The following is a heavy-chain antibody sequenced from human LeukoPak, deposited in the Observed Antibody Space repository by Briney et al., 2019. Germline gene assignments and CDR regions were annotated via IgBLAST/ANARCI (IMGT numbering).Heavy chain of an antibody. V-gene: IGHV4-4*07. CDR2: IYTSGST. Sequence: PSETLSLTCTVSGGSISSYYWSRIRQPAGKGLEGIGRIYTSGSTNYNPSLKSRVTMSVDTSKNQFSLKLSSVTAADTAVYYCARARYYDILTGYFDYWGQGTLVTVSS. CDR3: ARARYYDILTGYFDY. CDR1: GGSISSYY. J-gene: IGHJ4*02. D-gene: IGHD3-9*01.